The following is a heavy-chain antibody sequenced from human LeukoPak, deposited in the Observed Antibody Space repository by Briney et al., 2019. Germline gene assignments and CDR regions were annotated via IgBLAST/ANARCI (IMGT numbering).Heavy chain of an antibody. CDR1: GGSISSGGYY. V-gene: IGHV4-30-2*01. CDR2: IYHSGST. J-gene: IGHJ4*02. CDR3: AKDMRWLQSVLDY. Sequence: SQTLSLTCTVSGGSISSGGYYWSWIRQPPGKGLEWIGYIYHSGSTYYNPSLKSRVTISVDRSKNQFSLKLSSVTAEDTALYYCAKDMRWLQSVLDYWGQGTLVTVSS. D-gene: IGHD5-24*01.